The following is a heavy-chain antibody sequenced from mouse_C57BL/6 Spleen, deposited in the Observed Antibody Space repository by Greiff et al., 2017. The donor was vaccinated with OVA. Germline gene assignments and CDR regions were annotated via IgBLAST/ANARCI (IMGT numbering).Heavy chain of an antibody. CDR3: ARSDDGYRLDY. CDR2: IDPSDSYT. D-gene: IGHD2-3*01. V-gene: IGHV1-69*01. J-gene: IGHJ2*01. CDR1: GYTFTSYW. Sequence: QVHVKQPGAELVMPGASVKLSCKASGYTFTSYWMHWVKQRPGQGLEWIGEIDPSDSYTNYNQKFKGKSTLTVDKSSSTAYMQLSSLTSEDSAVYYCARSDDGYRLDYWGQGTTLTVSS.